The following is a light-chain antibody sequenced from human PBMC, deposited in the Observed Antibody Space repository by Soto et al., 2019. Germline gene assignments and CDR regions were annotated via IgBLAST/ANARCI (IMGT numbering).Light chain of an antibody. V-gene: IGKV3-15*01. CDR1: QSISGT. J-gene: IGKJ5*01. CDR3: QQYSDLPMT. Sequence: EIVMTQSPATLSVSPGGRATLSCRASQSISGTLAWYQQKPGQAPRLLIHGASTRAPGFPARFSGSGSGTDFTLTISRLEPEDFAVYFCQQYSDLPMTFGQGTRLEIK. CDR2: GAS.